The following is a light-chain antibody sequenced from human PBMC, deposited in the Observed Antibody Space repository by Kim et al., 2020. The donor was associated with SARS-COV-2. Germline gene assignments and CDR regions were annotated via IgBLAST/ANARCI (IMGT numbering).Light chain of an antibody. Sequence: SASVGDRVTITCRASQGINNYLAWYKQKPGQVPILLIHAASTLQSGVPSRFSGSASGTDFSLTISSLQPEDVATYYCQKYGSAPHTFGQGTKLEI. CDR3: QKYGSAPHT. CDR2: AAS. CDR1: QGINNY. J-gene: IGKJ2*01. V-gene: IGKV1-27*01.